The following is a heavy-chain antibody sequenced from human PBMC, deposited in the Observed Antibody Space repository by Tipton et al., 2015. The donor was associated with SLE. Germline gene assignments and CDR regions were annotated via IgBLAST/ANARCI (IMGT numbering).Heavy chain of an antibody. V-gene: IGHV4-59*08. CDR1: GGSISSSY. J-gene: IGHJ3*02. CDR2: IYYSGST. CDR3: ARGPVLLWFGELHAFDI. Sequence: TLSLTCTVSGGSISSSYWSWIRQPPGKGLEWIGYIYYSGSTNYNPSLKSRVTISVDTSKNQFSLKLSSVTAADTAVYYCARGPVLLWFGELHAFDIWGQGTMVTVSS. D-gene: IGHD3-10*01.